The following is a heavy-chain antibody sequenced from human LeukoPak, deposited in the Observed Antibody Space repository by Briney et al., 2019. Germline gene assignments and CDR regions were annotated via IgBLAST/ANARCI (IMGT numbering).Heavy chain of an antibody. D-gene: IGHD3-3*01. CDR3: ARDYDFWSGYLERHYMDV. V-gene: IGHV3-64*01. Sequence: PGGSLRLSCAASGFTFSSYAMHWVRQAPGKGLEYISAISSNGGSTYYANSVKGRFTISRDNSKNTLYLQMGSLRAEDMAVYYCARDYDFWSGYLERHYMDVWGKGTTVTVSS. CDR1: GFTFSSYA. J-gene: IGHJ6*03. CDR2: ISSNGGST.